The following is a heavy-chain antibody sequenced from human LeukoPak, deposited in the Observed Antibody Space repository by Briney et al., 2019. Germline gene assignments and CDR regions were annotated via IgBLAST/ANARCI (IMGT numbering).Heavy chain of an antibody. CDR2: FSYGGST. J-gene: IGHJ4*02. V-gene: IGHV4-59*02. Sequence: SETLSLTCTVSGASVSNYYWSWIRQPPGKGLEWLGYFSYGGSTNYNPSLKSRVTISVDTSKNQFSLKLSSVTAADTAVYYCARGPLDSGYTYFDYWGQGTLVSVAS. CDR3: ARGPLDSGYTYFDY. CDR1: GASVSNYY. D-gene: IGHD5-12*01.